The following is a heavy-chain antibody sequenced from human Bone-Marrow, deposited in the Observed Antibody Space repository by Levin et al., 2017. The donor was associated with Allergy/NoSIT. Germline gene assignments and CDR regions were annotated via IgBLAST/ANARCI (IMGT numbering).Heavy chain of an antibody. CDR2: ISYDGSNK. J-gene: IGHJ4*02. CDR1: GFTFSSYA. V-gene: IGHV3-30-3*01. CDR3: ARDPGVPFSQPAPTASDY. D-gene: IGHD2-2*01. Sequence: PGGSLRLSCAASGFTFSSYAMHWVRQAPGKGLEWVAVISYDGSNKYYADSVKGRFTISRDNSKNTLYLQMNSLRAEDTAVYYCARDPGVPFSQPAPTASDYWGQGTLVTVSS.